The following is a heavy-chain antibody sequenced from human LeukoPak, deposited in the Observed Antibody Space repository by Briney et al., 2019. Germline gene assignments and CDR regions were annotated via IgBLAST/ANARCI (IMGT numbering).Heavy chain of an antibody. D-gene: IGHD6-19*01. CDR3: AKGIYSSGWSYFDY. CDR1: GFTFNNSA. V-gene: IGHV3-23*01. CDR2: LSGSGITT. Sequence: GGSLRFSCAASGFTFNNSAMSWVRQARGKGLEWVSTLSGSGITTYYADSVKGRFTISRDNSKNTLYLQMNSLRAEDTAVYYCAKGIYSSGWSYFDYWGHGTLVTVSS. J-gene: IGHJ4*01.